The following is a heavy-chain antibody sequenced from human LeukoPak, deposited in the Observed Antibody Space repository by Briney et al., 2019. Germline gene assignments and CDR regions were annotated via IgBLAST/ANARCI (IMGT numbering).Heavy chain of an antibody. D-gene: IGHD2-15*01. J-gene: IGHJ4*02. CDR1: GFTVSSNE. CDR2: ISGGST. CDR3: ARGKSGYCSGGSCRHYFDY. Sequence: GGSLRLSCAASGFTVSSNEMSWVRQAPGKGLEWVSSISGGSTYYADSRKGRFTISRDNSKNTLHLQMNSLRAEDTAVYYCARGKSGYCSGGSCRHYFDYWGQGTLVTVSS. V-gene: IGHV3-38-3*01.